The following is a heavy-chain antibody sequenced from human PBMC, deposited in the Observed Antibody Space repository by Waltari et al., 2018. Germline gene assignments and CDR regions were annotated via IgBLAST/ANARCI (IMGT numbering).Heavy chain of an antibody. CDR3: ARLRGSSSMDV. J-gene: IGHJ6*04. Sequence: QVQLVQSGAEVKKPVASVKVSCKAPGYTFTSYGISWVRQAPGQGLEWMGWISDYNGYTNYAQKLQGRVTMTTDTSRSTAYMELRRLRSDDTAVYYCARLRGSSSMDVWGKGTTVTVSS. V-gene: IGHV1-18*01. CDR2: ISDYNGYT. CDR1: GYTFTSYG. D-gene: IGHD2-2*01.